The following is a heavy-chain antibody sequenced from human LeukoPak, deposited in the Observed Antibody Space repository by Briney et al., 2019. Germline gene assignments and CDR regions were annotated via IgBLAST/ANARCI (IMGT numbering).Heavy chain of an antibody. J-gene: IGHJ4*02. D-gene: IGHD7-27*01. CDR1: GCTFSSYW. CDR3: ASSVGTWGRH. V-gene: IGHV3-7*02. Sequence: PGGSLRLSRAASGCTFSSYWMSWVRQAPGKGLEWVANIKQDGSERYYVDSVKGRFTISRDDAQNSVYLQMNSLRAEDTAVYYCASSVGTWGRHWGQGTLVTVSS. CDR2: IKQDGSER.